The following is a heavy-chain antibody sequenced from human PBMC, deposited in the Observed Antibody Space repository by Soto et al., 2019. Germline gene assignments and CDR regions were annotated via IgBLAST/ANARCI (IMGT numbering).Heavy chain of an antibody. D-gene: IGHD6-13*01. CDR3: ARATGAAGHPHRYYYYGMDV. Sequence: PGESLKISCKVSGYSFTSYWIGWVRQMPGKGLEWMGIIYPGDSDTRYSPSFQGQVTISADKSISTAYLQWSSLKASDTAMYYCARATGAAGHPHRYYYYGMDVWGQGTTVTVSS. V-gene: IGHV5-51*01. CDR1: GYSFTSYW. CDR2: IYPGDSDT. J-gene: IGHJ6*02.